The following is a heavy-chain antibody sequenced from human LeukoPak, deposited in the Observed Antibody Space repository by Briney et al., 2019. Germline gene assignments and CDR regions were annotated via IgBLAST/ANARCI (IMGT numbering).Heavy chain of an antibody. V-gene: IGHV3-30*18. CDR3: AKHSSSSSGMDV. Sequence: GGSLGLSCAASGFTFSSYGMHWVRQAPGKGLEWVAVISYDGSNKYYADSVKGRFTISRDNSKNTLYLQMNSLRAEDTAVYYCAKHSSSSSGMDVWGQGTTVTVSS. D-gene: IGHD6-13*01. CDR1: GFTFSSYG. J-gene: IGHJ6*02. CDR2: ISYDGSNK.